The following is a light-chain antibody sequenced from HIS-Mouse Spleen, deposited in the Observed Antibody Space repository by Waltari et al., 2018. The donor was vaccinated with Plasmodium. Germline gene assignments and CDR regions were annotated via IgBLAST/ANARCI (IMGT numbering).Light chain of an antibody. V-gene: IGLV3-21*03. CDR3: QVWDSSSDHVV. J-gene: IGLJ2*01. CDR2: DDS. Sequence: SYVLTQPPSVSVAPGKTARITCGGNKIGSKSVHWYQQKPGQAPVLVVYDDSDLPSGIPARFSCSNSGNTATLTIGRVEAGDEADYYCQVWDSSSDHVVFGGGTKLTVL. CDR1: KIGSKS.